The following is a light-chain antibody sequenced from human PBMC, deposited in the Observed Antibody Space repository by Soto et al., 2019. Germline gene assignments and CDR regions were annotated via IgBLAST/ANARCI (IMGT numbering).Light chain of an antibody. Sequence: EVVLTNSPGTLSLSPGEMATLSCRASQSVAANYLAWYQQKRGQAPRLLIYGASSRATGIPDRFSGSGPGTEFTRTIRSPEPEAVAVYYCHQYGTAPLSFGPGTKVD. V-gene: IGKV3-20*01. CDR2: GAS. CDR3: HQYGTAPLS. CDR1: QSVAANY. J-gene: IGKJ3*01.